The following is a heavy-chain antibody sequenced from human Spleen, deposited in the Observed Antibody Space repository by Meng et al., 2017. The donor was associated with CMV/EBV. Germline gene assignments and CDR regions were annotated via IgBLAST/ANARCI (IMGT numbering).Heavy chain of an antibody. J-gene: IGHJ4*02. Sequence: ASVKVSCKASGYTFTGYYLHWVRQAPGQGLEWMGWINPNSGDTNYAQNFQGRVTMTRDTSISTAFMELSRLRSDDTAVYYCASVPAAMVHDYWGQGTLVTVSS. CDR2: INPNSGDT. D-gene: IGHD2-2*01. CDR1: GYTFTGYY. CDR3: ASVPAAMVHDY. V-gene: IGHV1-2*02.